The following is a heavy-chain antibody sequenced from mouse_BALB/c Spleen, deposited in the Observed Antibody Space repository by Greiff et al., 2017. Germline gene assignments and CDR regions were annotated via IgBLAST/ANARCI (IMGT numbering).Heavy chain of an antibody. CDR2: IRNKANGYTT. V-gene: IGHV7-3*02. J-gene: IGHJ1*01. CDR1: GFTFTDYY. Sequence: EVQRVESGGGLVQPGGSLRLSCATSGFTFTDYYMSWVRQPPGKALEWLGFIRNKANGYTTEYSASVKGRFAISRDNIQSALYLQMNTLRAQNSATYNSARDGSRHNWYFDVWGAGTTVTVSS. CDR3: ARDGSRHNWYFDV. D-gene: IGHD1-1*01.